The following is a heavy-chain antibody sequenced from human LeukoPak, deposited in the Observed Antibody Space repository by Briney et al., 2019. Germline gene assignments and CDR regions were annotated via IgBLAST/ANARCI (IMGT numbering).Heavy chain of an antibody. D-gene: IGHD3-22*01. V-gene: IGHV3-21*01. Sequence: PGGSLRLSCAASGFTFSSYSMNWVRQAPGKGLEWVSSISSSCSYMYYADSVKGRFTISRDNAKNSLYLQMNILRAEDTAVYYCARERYDSQIDYWGQGTLVTVSS. CDR1: GFTFSSYS. J-gene: IGHJ4*02. CDR2: ISSSCSYM. CDR3: ARERYDSQIDY.